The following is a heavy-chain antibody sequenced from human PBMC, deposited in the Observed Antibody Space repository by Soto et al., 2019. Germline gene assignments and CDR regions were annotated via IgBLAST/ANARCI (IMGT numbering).Heavy chain of an antibody. CDR2: IYWNGDE. J-gene: IGHJ4*02. V-gene: IGHV2-5*01. CDR3: GHRSSSSDFWGNDY. D-gene: IGHD3-3*01. CDR1: GFSLTTAGLG. Sequence: QITLKASGPALVKPTQTLTLTCTVYGFSLTTAGLGVTWIRQSPGEAPEWLAPIYWNGDERYNPSLRTRLTITKDTSRNQVVLTVTNMAPVDTATYYCGHRSSSSDFWGNDYWGQGTLVTVSS.